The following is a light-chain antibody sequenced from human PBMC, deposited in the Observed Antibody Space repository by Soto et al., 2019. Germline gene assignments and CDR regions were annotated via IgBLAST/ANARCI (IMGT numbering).Light chain of an antibody. CDR3: QQTYSDIS. Sequence: DIQLTQYPSSLSASVGDKVTITCRASQTISTYLLWYHQKPGRAPNLLIYNASTLHSGVPSKVSGSGSGTDFTLTISGLQPEDFATYHCQQTYSDISFGGGTKVDIK. V-gene: IGKV1-39*01. J-gene: IGKJ4*01. CDR1: QTISTY. CDR2: NAS.